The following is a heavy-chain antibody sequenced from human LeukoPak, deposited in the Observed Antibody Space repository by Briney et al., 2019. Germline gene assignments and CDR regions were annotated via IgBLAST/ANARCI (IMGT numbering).Heavy chain of an antibody. D-gene: IGHD3-22*01. CDR1: GFTFSSYA. V-gene: IGHV3-48*04. J-gene: IGHJ4*02. CDR2: ISSSSRTI. CDR3: ARNFGGGDSSGPYY. Sequence: GGSLRLSCAASGFTFSSYAMSWVRQAPGKGLEWVSYISSSSRTIYYADSVKDRFTISRDNAKNSLYLQVNSLRAEDTALYYCARNFGGGDSSGPYYWGQGTLVTVSS.